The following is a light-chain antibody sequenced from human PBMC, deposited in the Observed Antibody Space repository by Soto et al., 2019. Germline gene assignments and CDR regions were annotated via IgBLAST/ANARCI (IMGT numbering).Light chain of an antibody. Sequence: EIVLKQSPDTLSLSPGERATLSCRASQSVRSNYLAWYQQKPGQAPRFLIYDASSRATGIPDRFSGSVSGTYFTLTISRLEPQDFAVYYCQQYGSTPLTFGGGTKVDIE. CDR3: QQYGSTPLT. J-gene: IGKJ4*01. CDR1: QSVRSNY. V-gene: IGKV3-20*01. CDR2: DAS.